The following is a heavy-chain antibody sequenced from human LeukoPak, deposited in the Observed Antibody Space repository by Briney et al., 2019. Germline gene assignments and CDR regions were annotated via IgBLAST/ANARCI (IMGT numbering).Heavy chain of an antibody. D-gene: IGHD2-21*02. CDR2: IIPIFGTA. CDR3: ARDICSGGGDCYPNDY. J-gene: IGHJ4*02. Sequence: SVKVSCKASGGTFSSYAISWVRQAPGQGLEWMGGIIPIFGTANYAQKFQGRVTITTDESTSTAYMELSSLRSEDAAVYYCARDICSGGGDCYPNDYWGQGTLVTVSS. V-gene: IGHV1-69*05. CDR1: GGTFSSYA.